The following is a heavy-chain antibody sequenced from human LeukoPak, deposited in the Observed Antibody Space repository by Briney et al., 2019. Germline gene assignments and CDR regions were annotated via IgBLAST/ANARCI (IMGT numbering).Heavy chain of an antibody. D-gene: IGHD3-10*01. CDR3: ARRKPYYYGSGSYTGNNRFDP. J-gene: IGHJ5*02. CDR2: INHSGST. CDR1: GGSFSGYY. V-gene: IGHV4-34*01. Sequence: SETPSLTCAVYGGSFSGYYWSWIRQPPGKRLEWIGEINHSGSTNYNPSLKSRVTISVDTSKNQFSLKLSSVTAADTAVYYCARRKPYYYGSGSYTGNNRFDPWGQGTLVTVSS.